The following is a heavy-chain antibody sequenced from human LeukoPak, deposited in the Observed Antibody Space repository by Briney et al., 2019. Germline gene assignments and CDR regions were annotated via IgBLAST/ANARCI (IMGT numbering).Heavy chain of an antibody. CDR3: ARRRIVGSTDDAFDI. V-gene: IGHV3-30-3*01. CDR1: GFTFSSYA. D-gene: IGHD1-26*01. CDR2: ISSDGNTK. Sequence: PGGSLRLSCTASGFTFSSYAMRWVRQAPGKGLEWAAVISSDGNTKYYADSVEGRFTISRDNSNNTLYLQMNSLGADDTAIYYCARRRIVGSTDDAFDIWGQGTMVTLSS. J-gene: IGHJ3*02.